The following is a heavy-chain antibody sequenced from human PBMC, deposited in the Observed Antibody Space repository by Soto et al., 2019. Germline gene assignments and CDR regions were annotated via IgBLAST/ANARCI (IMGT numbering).Heavy chain of an antibody. V-gene: IGHV4-34*01. D-gene: IGHD3-10*01. Sequence: SETLSLTCAVHVGSFNAYYWSWIRQPPGKGLEWIGEINHIGNTNYNSALKGRVTISVDTPKNQFSLNLTSVTAADTAIYYCATMATFGSLNWFDPWGQGTLVTVSS. J-gene: IGHJ5*02. CDR1: VGSFNAYY. CDR3: ATMATFGSLNWFDP. CDR2: INHIGNT.